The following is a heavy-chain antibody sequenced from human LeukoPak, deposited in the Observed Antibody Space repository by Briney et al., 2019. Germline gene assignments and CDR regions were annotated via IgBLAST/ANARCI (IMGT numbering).Heavy chain of an antibody. CDR2: INSDGSST. J-gene: IGHJ3*02. CDR1: GFTFSSYC. V-gene: IGHV3-74*01. CDR3: ARASTGAFDI. Sequence: GGSLRLSCAASGFTFSSYCMHWVRQAPGEALEWVSRINSDGSSTSYADSVKGRFTISRDNAKNTLYLQMNSLSAEYTAVYYCARASTGAFDIWGQGTMVTVSS.